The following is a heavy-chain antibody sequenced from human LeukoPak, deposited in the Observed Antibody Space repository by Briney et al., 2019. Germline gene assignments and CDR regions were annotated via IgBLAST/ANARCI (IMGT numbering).Heavy chain of an antibody. D-gene: IGHD6-13*01. CDR3: AIAAAGTEDFDY. CDR2: MNPNSGNT. Sequence: ASVKVSCTASGGTFSSYAINWVRQATGQGLEWMGWMNPNSGNTGYAQKFQGRVTMTRNTSISTAYMELSSLRSEDTAVYYCAIAAAGTEDFDYWGQGTLVTVSS. J-gene: IGHJ4*02. V-gene: IGHV1-8*02. CDR1: GGTFSSYA.